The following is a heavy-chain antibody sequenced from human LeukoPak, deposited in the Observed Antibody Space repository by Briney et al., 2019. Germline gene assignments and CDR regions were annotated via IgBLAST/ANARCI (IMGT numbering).Heavy chain of an antibody. D-gene: IGHD6-19*01. V-gene: IGHV4-34*01. CDR2: INHSGST. Sequence: SETLSRTCAVYGGSFSGYYWSWIRQPPGKGLEWIGEINHSGSTNYNPSLKSRVTISVDTSKNQFSLKLSSVTAADTAVYYCARTSHSCWGLGYWGQGTLVTVSS. J-gene: IGHJ4*02. CDR1: GGSFSGYY. CDR3: ARTSHSCWGLGY.